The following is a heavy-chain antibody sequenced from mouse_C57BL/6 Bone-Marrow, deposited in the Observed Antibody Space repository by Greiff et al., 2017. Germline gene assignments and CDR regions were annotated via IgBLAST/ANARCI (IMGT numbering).Heavy chain of an antibody. CDR1: GFNIKNTY. Sequence: EVQLQQSVAELVRPGASVKLSCTASGFNIKNTYMHWVKQRPEQGLEWIGRIDPANGNTKYAPKFQGKATITADTSSNTAYLQLSSLTSEDTAIYYCATSPGHYYGSSYPYWYFDVWGTGTTVTVSS. CDR2: IDPANGNT. D-gene: IGHD1-1*01. V-gene: IGHV14-3*01. J-gene: IGHJ1*03. CDR3: ATSPGHYYGSSYPYWYFDV.